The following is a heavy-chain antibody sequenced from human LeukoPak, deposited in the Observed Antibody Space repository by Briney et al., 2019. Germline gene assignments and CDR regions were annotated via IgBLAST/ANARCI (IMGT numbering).Heavy chain of an antibody. CDR3: AREWVVGAMGFDD. CDR1: GCSISSYY. Sequence: PSETLSLTCTGSGCSISSYYWSWIRQPPGKGLEGMGYIYYSRSTNYNPSLKRRVTIPVDTTKNQFSLRLSSVTSADTAVYYCAREWVVGAMGFDDWGQGTLVTVSS. J-gene: IGHJ4*02. V-gene: IGHV4-59*01. D-gene: IGHD1-26*01. CDR2: IYYSRST.